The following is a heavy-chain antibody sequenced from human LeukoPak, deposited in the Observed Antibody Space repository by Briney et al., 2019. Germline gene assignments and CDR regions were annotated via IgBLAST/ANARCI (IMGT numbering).Heavy chain of an antibody. V-gene: IGHV4-30-2*01. CDR2: IYHSGST. CDR1: GGSISSGGYS. J-gene: IGHJ5*02. D-gene: IGHD3-3*01. Sequence: PSETLSLTCAVSGGSISSGGYSWSWIRQPPGKGLERIGYIYHSGSTYYNPSLKSRVTISVDRSKNQFSLKLSSVTAADTAVYYCARGKLGDFWSGYYHGNWFDPWGQGTLVTVSS. CDR3: ARGKLGDFWSGYYHGNWFDP.